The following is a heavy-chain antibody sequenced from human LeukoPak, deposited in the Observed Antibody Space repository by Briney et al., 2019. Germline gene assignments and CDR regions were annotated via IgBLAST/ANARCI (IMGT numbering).Heavy chain of an antibody. V-gene: IGHV3-21*01. Sequence: PGGSLRPSCAASGFTFSSYSMNWVRQAPGKGLGWVSSISSSSSYIYYADSVKGRFTISRDNAKNSLYLQMNSLRAEDTAVYYCARGLARGGYYDSSGPGDWGQGTLVTVSS. CDR1: GFTFSSYS. CDR3: ARGLARGGYYDSSGPGD. CDR2: ISSSSSYI. D-gene: IGHD3-22*01. J-gene: IGHJ4*02.